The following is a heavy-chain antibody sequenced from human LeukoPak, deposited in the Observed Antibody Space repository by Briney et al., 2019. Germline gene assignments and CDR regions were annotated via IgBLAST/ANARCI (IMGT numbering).Heavy chain of an antibody. CDR1: GYTFTGYY. CDR3: ARKASGWYGDNWFDP. CDR2: INPNSSGT. D-gene: IGHD6-19*01. Sequence: ASAKVSCKASGYTFTGYYMHWVRQAPGQGLEWMGWINPNSSGTNYAQKFQGRVTMTRDTSISTAYMELSRLRSDDTAVYYCARKASGWYGDNWFDPWGQGTLVTVSS. V-gene: IGHV1-2*02. J-gene: IGHJ5*02.